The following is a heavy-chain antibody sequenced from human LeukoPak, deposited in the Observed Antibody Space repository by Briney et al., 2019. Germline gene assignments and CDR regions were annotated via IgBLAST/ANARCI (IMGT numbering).Heavy chain of an antibody. CDR1: GGSISSYY. CDR2: SYYSGST. CDR3: ARQSIAARRAFDI. D-gene: IGHD6-6*01. Sequence: SETLSPTCSVSGGSISSYYWSWIRQPPGKGLEYIGYSYYSGSTDYNPSLKSRVTISVDTSNQFSLMLTSVTAADTAVYYCARQSIAARRAFDIWGQGTMVTVSS. V-gene: IGHV4-59*08. J-gene: IGHJ3*02.